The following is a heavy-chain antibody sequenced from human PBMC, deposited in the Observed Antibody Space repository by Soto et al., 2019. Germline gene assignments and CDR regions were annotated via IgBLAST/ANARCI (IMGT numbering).Heavy chain of an antibody. V-gene: IGHV3-23*01. J-gene: IGHJ4*01. D-gene: IGHD2-21*02. Sequence: VHLSQSGAGWGQTGGSLRLSCEASGFTLSSFAMGWVREAPGKGLEWVSDISASGSRSSYADFVRGRFTVSRDNSKNTLFLQMKSLSVEDTAVYYCAQSRLVMTSSSFDSWGQGVLVSVSS. CDR2: ISASGSRS. CDR3: AQSRLVMTSSSFDS. CDR1: GFTLSSFA.